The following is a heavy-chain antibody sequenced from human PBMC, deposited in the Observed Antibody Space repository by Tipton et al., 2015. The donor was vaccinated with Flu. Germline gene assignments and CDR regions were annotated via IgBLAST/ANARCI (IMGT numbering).Heavy chain of an antibody. V-gene: IGHV3-7*01. CDR3: ARPVPGTRGAFDI. J-gene: IGHJ3*02. D-gene: IGHD3-10*01. CDR1: GFTFSSYW. Sequence: AVSGFTFSSYWMSWVRQAPGKGLEWVANIKQDGSEKYYVDSVKGRFTIPRDNAKNSLYLQMNSLRAEDTAVYYCARPVPGTRGAFDIWGQGTMVTVSS. CDR2: IKQDGSEK.